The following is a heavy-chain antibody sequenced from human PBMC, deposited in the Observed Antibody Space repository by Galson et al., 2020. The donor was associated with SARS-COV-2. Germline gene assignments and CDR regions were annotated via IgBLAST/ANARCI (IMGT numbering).Heavy chain of an antibody. J-gene: IGHJ4*02. CDR1: GFTFSNYW. CDR2: IDSDGSST. CDR3: ARVDLWFGELDVGQFDG. D-gene: IGHD3-10*01. Sequence: GGSLRLSCAASGFTFSNYWIHWVRQAPGKGLAWVSHIDSDGSSTTYADSVKGRFTSSRDNAKRTLYLQMNSLRPEDTAVYYCARVDLWFGELDVGQFDGWGQGSLETVAS. V-gene: IGHV3-74*03.